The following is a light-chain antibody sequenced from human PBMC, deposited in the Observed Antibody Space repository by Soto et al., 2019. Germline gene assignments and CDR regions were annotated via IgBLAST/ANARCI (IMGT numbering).Light chain of an antibody. V-gene: IGKV1-39*01. J-gene: IGKJ1*01. CDR1: QDIRSY. CDR3: QQGYTSRWT. Sequence: DIPMTQSPSSLSASVGDRVTITCRAGQDIRSYLNWYQQKPGKAPQLLIYATSFLQIGVPSRFSAXXXXTXXXLVITDLQLEDSATYYCQQGYTSRWTSGQGTKVEI. CDR2: ATS.